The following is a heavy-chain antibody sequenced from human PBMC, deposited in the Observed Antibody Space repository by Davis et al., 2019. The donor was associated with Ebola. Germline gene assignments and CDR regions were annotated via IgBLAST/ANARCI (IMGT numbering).Heavy chain of an antibody. D-gene: IGHD3-22*01. CDR1: GGSINSNRW. V-gene: IGHV4-59*11. CDR3: ARDQYYYDSSGYHRGAFDI. J-gene: IGHJ3*02. Sequence: MPSETLSLTCTVSGGSINSNRWWSCFRQPPGKGLEWIGSIYYSGITNYNPSLKTRVTISVDTSKNQFSLKLSSVTAADTAVYYCARDQYYYDSSGYHRGAFDIWGQGTMVTVSS. CDR2: IYYSGIT.